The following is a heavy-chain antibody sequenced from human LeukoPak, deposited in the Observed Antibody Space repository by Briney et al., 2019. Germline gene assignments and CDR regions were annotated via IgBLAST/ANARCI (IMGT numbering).Heavy chain of an antibody. J-gene: IGHJ5*02. CDR2: IYYSGST. V-gene: IGHV4-31*03. CDR3: ARGTTMVRGVIIFGGFDP. Sequence: SETLSLTCTVSGGPISSGGYYWSWIRQHPGKGLEWIGYIYYSGSTYYNPSLKSRVTISVDTSKNQFSLKLSSVTAADTAVYYCARGTTMVRGVIIFGGFDPWGQGTLVTVSS. CDR1: GGPISSGGYY. D-gene: IGHD3-10*01.